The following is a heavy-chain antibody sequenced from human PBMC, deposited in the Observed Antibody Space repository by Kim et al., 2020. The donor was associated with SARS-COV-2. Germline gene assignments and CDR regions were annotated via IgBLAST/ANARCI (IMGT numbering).Heavy chain of an antibody. Sequence: PSLKSRVTISVDTSKNQFALKLSSVTAADTAVYYCARAPNGVGAKYYFDYWGQGTLVTVSS. CDR3: ARAPNGVGAKYYFDY. D-gene: IGHD1-26*01. V-gene: IGHV4-34*01. J-gene: IGHJ4*02.